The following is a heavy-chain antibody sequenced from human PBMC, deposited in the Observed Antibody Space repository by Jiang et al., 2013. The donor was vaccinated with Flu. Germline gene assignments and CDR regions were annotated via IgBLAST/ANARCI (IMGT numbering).Heavy chain of an antibody. J-gene: IGHJ4*02. CDR1: GFSLSTHGMR. D-gene: IGHD3-3*01. V-gene: IGHV2-70*04. CDR2: IDWEDDK. CDR3: ARNYDDQTPDY. Sequence: KPTQTLTLTCTFSGFSLSTHGMRVNWIRQPPGKALEWLARIDWEDDKLYSTSLKTRLTISKDTSRNQVVLRMTNMGPVDTATYYCARNYDDQTPDYWGQGTLVTVSS.